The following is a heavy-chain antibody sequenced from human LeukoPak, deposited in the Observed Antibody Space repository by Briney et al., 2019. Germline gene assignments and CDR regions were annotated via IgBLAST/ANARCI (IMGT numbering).Heavy chain of an antibody. CDR1: GFTFSSYA. J-gene: IGHJ2*01. D-gene: IGHD1-26*01. CDR3: ARWRPIEYFDI. CDR2: ISSNGGFT. V-gene: IGHV3-64*02. Sequence: GGSLRLSCAASGFTFSSYAMHWVRQAPGKGLEYVSAISSNGGFTYYADSVKGRFTISRDNSKNTLYLQMGSLRGEDMAVYYCARWRPIEYFDIWGRGTLVTVSA.